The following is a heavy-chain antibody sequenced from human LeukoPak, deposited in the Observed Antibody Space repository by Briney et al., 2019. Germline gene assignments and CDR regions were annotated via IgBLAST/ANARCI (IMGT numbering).Heavy chain of an antibody. CDR3: ARHIPAVNPRFAP. V-gene: IGHV4-59*08. Sequence: PSETLSLTCSVSGYSISNGYYWGWIRQPPGKGLEWIGYIYYSGSTNYNPSLKSRVTISVDTSKNQVSLKLSSVTAADTAVYYCARHIPAVNPRFAPWGQGTLVTVSS. J-gene: IGHJ5*02. CDR1: GYSISNGYY. D-gene: IGHD2-2*01. CDR2: IYYSGST.